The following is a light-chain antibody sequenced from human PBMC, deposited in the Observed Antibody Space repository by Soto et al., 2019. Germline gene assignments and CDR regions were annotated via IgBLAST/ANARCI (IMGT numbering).Light chain of an antibody. V-gene: IGKV1-39*01. J-gene: IGKJ4*01. CDR3: QQSHSTPLT. CDR1: QSISSY. CDR2: AAS. Sequence: DIQMTQSPSSLSASVGDRVTIPCRASQSISSYLHWYQHKPGKAPKLLIYAASSLQTGVPSRFSGSGSGTDITLTINNLQREDFATYYCQQSHSTPLTFGGGTTVEMK.